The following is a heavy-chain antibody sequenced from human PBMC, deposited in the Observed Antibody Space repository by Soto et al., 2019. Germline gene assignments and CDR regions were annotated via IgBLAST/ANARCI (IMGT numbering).Heavy chain of an antibody. D-gene: IGHD5-18*01. J-gene: IGHJ3*02. CDR2: ISAYNGNT. Sequence: ASVKVSCKASGYTFTSYGISWVRQAPGQGLEWMGWISAYNGNTNYAQKLQGRVTMTTDTSTSTAYMELRSLRSDDTAMYYCARGAMVVDEDAFDIWGQGTMVTVSS. CDR1: GYTFTSYG. V-gene: IGHV1-18*01. CDR3: ARGAMVVDEDAFDI.